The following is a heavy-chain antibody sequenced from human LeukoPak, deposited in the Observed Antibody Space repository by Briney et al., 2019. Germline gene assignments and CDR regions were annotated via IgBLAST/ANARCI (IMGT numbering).Heavy chain of an antibody. CDR3: AREKSGYYDSSGYYPCGFDY. J-gene: IGHJ4*02. Sequence: ASVKVSCKASGYTFTGYYMHWVRQAPGQGLEWMGWINPNSGGTNYAQKFQGRVTMTRDTSISTAYMELSRLRSDDTAVYYCAREKSGYYDSSGYYPCGFDYWGQGTLVTVSS. CDR2: INPNSGGT. V-gene: IGHV1-2*02. D-gene: IGHD3-22*01. CDR1: GYTFTGYY.